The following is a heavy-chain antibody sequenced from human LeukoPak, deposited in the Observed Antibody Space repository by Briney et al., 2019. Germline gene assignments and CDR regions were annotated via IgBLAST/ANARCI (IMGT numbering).Heavy chain of an antibody. V-gene: IGHV4-59*12. CDR3: ARGEDSSGFYGGADY. D-gene: IGHD6-19*01. Sequence: PSETLSLTCTVSGGSISSYYWSWIRQPPGKGLEWIGYIYYSGSTNYNPSLKSRVTMSVDTSKNQFSLKLSSVTAADTAVYYCARGEDSSGFYGGADYWGQGTLVTVSS. J-gene: IGHJ4*02. CDR1: GGSISSYY. CDR2: IYYSGST.